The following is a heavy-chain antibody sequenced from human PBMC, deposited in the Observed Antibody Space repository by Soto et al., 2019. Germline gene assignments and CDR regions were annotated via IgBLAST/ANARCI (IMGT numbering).Heavy chain of an antibody. D-gene: IGHD4-4*01. V-gene: IGHV4-39*01. CDR3: ARTDSNFDY. J-gene: IGHJ4*02. Sequence: KTSETLSLTCTVSGGSISSSSYYWGWIRQPPGKGLEWIGSIYYSGSTYYNPSLKSRVTISVDTSKNQFSLKLSSVTAADTAVYYCARTDSNFDYWGQGTLVTVSS. CDR2: IYYSGST. CDR1: GGSISSSSYY.